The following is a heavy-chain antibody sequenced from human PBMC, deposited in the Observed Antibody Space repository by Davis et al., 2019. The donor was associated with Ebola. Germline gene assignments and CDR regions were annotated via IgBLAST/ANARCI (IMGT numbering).Heavy chain of an antibody. CDR1: GVSISSSSYY. CDR3: AKHGRPGLLVADSGFFQQ. V-gene: IGHV4-39*01. D-gene: IGHD2-8*02. J-gene: IGHJ1*01. Sequence: PSETLSLTCTVSGVSISSSSYYWGWIRQPPGKGLEWIGSFYNRGSIYYNPSLKSRVTISEDTSNNQFSLNLRSVIAADTAVYYCAKHGRPGLLVADSGFFQQWGQGTLVSVSS. CDR2: FYNRGSI.